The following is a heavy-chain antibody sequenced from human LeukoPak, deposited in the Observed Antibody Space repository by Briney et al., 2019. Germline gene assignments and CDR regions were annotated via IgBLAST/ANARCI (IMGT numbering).Heavy chain of an antibody. CDR2: IGGSGSTT. V-gene: IGHV3-23*01. D-gene: IGHD3-3*01. J-gene: IGHJ4*02. CDR1: ASTFSSYV. CDR3: AKGGAHAFWSGYYFDY. Sequence: GGSLRLSCAASASTFSSYVMSWVRQAPGKGLEWISTIGGSGSTTYYADSIKGRFIISGDNSKNTLYLQMNSLRAEDTAVYYCAKGGAHAFWSGYYFDYWGQGTLVTVSS.